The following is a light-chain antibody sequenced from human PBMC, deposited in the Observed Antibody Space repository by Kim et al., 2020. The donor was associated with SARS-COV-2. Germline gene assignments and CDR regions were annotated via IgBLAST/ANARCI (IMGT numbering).Light chain of an antibody. CDR1: QSIGGW. CDR2: DAS. J-gene: IGKJ5*01. CDR3: QHHSTYPIT. V-gene: IGKV1-5*01. Sequence: AAVGDRVTITCRASQSIGGWLAWYQQKPGKAPKLLIYDASSVESVVPSRFSGSGSGTEFTLTISSLQPDDSATYYCQHHSTYPITFGQGTRLEIK.